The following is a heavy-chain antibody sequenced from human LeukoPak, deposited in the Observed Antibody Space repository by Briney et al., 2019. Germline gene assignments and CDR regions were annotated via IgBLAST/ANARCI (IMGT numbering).Heavy chain of an antibody. CDR1: GGSISSGGYY. Sequence: SETLSLTCTVSGGSISSGGYYWSWIRQHPGKGLEWIGSIYYSGSTYYNPSLKSRVTMSVDTSKNQFSLKLSSVTAADTAVYYCARHAGGIAAAGTRPFDYWGQGTLVTVSP. CDR2: IYYSGST. V-gene: IGHV4-39*01. J-gene: IGHJ4*02. CDR3: ARHAGGIAAAGTRPFDY. D-gene: IGHD6-13*01.